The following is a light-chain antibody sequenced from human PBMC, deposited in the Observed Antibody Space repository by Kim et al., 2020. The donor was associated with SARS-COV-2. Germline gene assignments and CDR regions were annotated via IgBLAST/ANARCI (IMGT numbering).Light chain of an antibody. J-gene: IGKJ2*01. CDR2: DAS. Sequence: EIVLTQSPATLSLSPGERATLSCRASQSVSSYLAWYQQKPGQAPRLLIYDASNRATGIPARFSGSGSGTDFTLPISSLEPEDFAVYYCQQRSNWLYTFGQGTKLEI. CDR3: QQRSNWLYT. CDR1: QSVSSY. V-gene: IGKV3-11*01.